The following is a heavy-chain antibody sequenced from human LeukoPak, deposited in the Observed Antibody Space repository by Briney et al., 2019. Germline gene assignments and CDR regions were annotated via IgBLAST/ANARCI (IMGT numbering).Heavy chain of an antibody. CDR1: GGSFSGYY. D-gene: IGHD4-17*01. CDR3: ARGHSYGQLWHSPSDYYMDV. Sequence: PSETLSLTCAVYGGSFSGYYWSWIRQPPGKGLEWIGEINHSGSTNYNPSLKSRVTISVDTSKNQFSLKLSSVTAADTAVYYCARGHSYGQLWHSPSDYYMDVWGKGTTVTVSS. J-gene: IGHJ6*03. V-gene: IGHV4-34*01. CDR2: INHSGST.